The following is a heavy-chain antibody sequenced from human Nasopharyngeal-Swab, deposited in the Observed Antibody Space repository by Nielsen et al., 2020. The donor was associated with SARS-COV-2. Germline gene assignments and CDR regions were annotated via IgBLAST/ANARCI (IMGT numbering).Heavy chain of an antibody. D-gene: IGHD4-17*01. J-gene: IGHJ6*03. V-gene: IGHV6-1*01. CDR2: TYYRSKWYN. Sequence: SQTLSLTCAISVDSVSSSSAAWNWIRQSPSRGREWLGRTYYRSKWYNDYAVSVKSRITINPATSKNQFSLHLKSVTPEETAVYYCARARGAYGAYYYYYYTDVWGKGTTVTVSS. CDR3: ARARGAYGAYYYYYYTDV. CDR1: VDSVSSSSAA.